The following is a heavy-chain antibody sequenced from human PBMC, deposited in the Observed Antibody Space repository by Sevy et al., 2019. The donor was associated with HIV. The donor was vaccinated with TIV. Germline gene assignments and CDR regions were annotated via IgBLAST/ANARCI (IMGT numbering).Heavy chain of an antibody. CDR3: ARGVHGSGSSDYYYYGMDV. J-gene: IGHJ6*02. D-gene: IGHD3-10*01. V-gene: IGHV3-53*01. Sequence: GGSLRLSCAASGFTVSSNYMSWVRQAPGKGLEWVSVIYSGGSTYYADSVKGRFTISRDNSKNTLYLQMNSLRAEDTAVYYCARGVHGSGSSDYYYYGMDVWGQGTTVTVSS. CDR1: GFTVSSNY. CDR2: IYSGGST.